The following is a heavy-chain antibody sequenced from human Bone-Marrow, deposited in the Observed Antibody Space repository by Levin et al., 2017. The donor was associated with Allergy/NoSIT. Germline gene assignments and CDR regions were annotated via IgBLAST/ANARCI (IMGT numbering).Heavy chain of an antibody. Sequence: TGGSLRLSCTVSGGSISSGDFYWGWIRQPPGTGLQWIGTISDTVNAFYNPSLKSRVTISINTSTNRFALGLISVTAADTAVYYCASQRSSGSDENSFDVWGQGTMVTVSS. V-gene: IGHV4-39*02. D-gene: IGHD6-19*01. CDR3: ASQRSSGSDENSFDV. J-gene: IGHJ3*01. CDR2: ISDTVNA. CDR1: GGSISSGDFY.